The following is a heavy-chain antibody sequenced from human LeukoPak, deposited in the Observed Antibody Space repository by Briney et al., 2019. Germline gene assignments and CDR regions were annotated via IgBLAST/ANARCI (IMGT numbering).Heavy chain of an antibody. CDR3: ARASGDDYYDSSADDAFDI. Sequence: GGSLRLSCAASGFTFGSYLMHWVRQAPGKGLVWVSRINRDGSSTTYADSVKGRFTISRDSAKNTLYLQMNSLRAEDTAVYYCARASGDDYYDSSADDAFDIWGQGTVVTVSS. V-gene: IGHV3-74*01. D-gene: IGHD3-22*01. J-gene: IGHJ3*02. CDR1: GFTFGSYL. CDR2: INRDGSST.